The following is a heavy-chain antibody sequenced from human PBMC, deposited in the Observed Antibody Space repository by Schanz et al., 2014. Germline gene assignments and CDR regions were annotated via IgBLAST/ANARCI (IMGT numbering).Heavy chain of an antibody. CDR2: INPSVGNT. Sequence: QVQLVPSGAEVKKPGASVKVSCKASGYTFTSYYMHWVRQAPGQGLEWMGLINPSVGNTNYAQKFRGRVTMTRDTSTSTVYMELSSLRSEDTAVYYCARETTIITGGAFDVWGQGTMVTVSS. V-gene: IGHV1-46*01. J-gene: IGHJ3*01. D-gene: IGHD3-9*01. CDR1: GYTFTSYY. CDR3: ARETTIITGGAFDV.